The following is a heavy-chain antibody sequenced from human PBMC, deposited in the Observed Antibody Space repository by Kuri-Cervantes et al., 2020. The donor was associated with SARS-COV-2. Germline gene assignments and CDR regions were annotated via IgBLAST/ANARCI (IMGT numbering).Heavy chain of an antibody. D-gene: IGHD2-21*01. J-gene: IGHJ6*02. CDR1: GGSFSGYF. Sequence: GSLRLSCAVYGGSFSGYFWSWIRQPPGKGLEWLGEINHSGSTNYNPSLKSRVIMSVDTSKNQFSLKLSSVTAADTAVYYCARGAVIMDVWGQGTTVTVSS. V-gene: IGHV4-34*01. CDR2: INHSGST. CDR3: ARGAVIMDV.